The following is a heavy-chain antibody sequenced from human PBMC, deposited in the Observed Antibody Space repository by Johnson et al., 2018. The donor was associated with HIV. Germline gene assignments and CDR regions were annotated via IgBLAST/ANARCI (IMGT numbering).Heavy chain of an antibody. J-gene: IGHJ3*02. CDR2: LWYDGSNK. CDR1: GFTFSRYG. Sequence: QVQLVESGGGVVQPGRSLRLSCAASGFTFSRYGMHWVRQAPGKGLEWVAFLWYDGSNKYYADSVEGRFTISRDTSKNTLYLQMNSLRAEDTAVYYCAKDSDAGDAFDIWGQGTMVTVSS. V-gene: IGHV3-30*02. CDR3: AKDSDAGDAFDI.